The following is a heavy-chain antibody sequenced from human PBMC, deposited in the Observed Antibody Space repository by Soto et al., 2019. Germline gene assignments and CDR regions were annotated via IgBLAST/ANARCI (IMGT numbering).Heavy chain of an antibody. Sequence: SETLSLTCAVYGGSFSGYYWSWIRQPPGKGLEWIGEINHSGSTNYNPSLKSRVTISVDTSNNQFSLKLSSVTAADTAVYYCARGLYSSSSDGGFLGGGHNWFDPWGQGTLVTGSS. CDR1: GGSFSGYY. CDR3: ARGLYSSSSDGGFLGGGHNWFDP. J-gene: IGHJ5*02. V-gene: IGHV4-34*01. CDR2: INHSGST. D-gene: IGHD6-6*01.